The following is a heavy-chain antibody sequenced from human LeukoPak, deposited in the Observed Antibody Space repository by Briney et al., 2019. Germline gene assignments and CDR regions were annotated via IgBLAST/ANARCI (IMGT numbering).Heavy chain of an antibody. CDR2: INPNSGGT. D-gene: IGHD5-18*01. V-gene: IGHV1-2*02. CDR3: ARADHVDTAMVGDY. Sequence: GSVKVSCKASGYTFTGYYMHWVRQAPGQGLEWMGWINPNSGGTNYAQKFQGRVTMTRDTSISTAYMELSRLRSDDTAVYYCARADHVDTAMVGDYWGQGTLVTVRS. CDR1: GYTFTGYY. J-gene: IGHJ4*02.